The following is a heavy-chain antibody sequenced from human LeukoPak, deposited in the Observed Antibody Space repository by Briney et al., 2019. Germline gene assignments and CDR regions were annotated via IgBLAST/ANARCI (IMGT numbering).Heavy chain of an antibody. CDR1: GYTFTVYY. CDR3: ARGDTAMVSPLDY. Sequence: ASVKVSCKASGYTFTVYYMHWVRQAPGQGLEWMGWINPNSGGTNYGQKSQGRVTMTRDTSISTAYMELSRLRSDDTAVYYCARGDTAMVSPLDYWGQGTLVTVSS. V-gene: IGHV1-2*02. D-gene: IGHD5-18*01. J-gene: IGHJ4*02. CDR2: INPNSGGT.